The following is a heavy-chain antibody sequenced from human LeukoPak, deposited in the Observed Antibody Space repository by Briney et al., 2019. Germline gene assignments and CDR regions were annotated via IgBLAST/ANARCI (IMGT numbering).Heavy chain of an antibody. J-gene: IGHJ4*02. V-gene: IGHV3-21*01. Sequence: GGSLRLSCAASGFTFSSYSMNWVRQAPGKGLEWVSSISSSSSYIYYADSVKGRFTISRDNAKNSLYLQMNSLRAEDTAVYYCARDRGTYYGSGSYDYWGQGTLVTVSS. CDR2: ISSSSSYI. CDR1: GFTFSSYS. CDR3: ARDRGTYYGSGSYDY. D-gene: IGHD3-10*01.